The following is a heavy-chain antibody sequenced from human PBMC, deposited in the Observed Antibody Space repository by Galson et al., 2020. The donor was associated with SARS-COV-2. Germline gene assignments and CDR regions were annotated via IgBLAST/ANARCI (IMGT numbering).Heavy chain of an antibody. D-gene: IGHD3-10*01. J-gene: IGHJ6*02. CDR3: ARGDVITMVRGVIYYYYYGMDV. V-gene: IGHV3-13*01. CDR1: GFTFSSYD. Sequence: GESLKISCAASGFTFSSYDMHWVRQATGKGLEWVSAIGTAGDTYYPGSVKGRFTISRENAKNSLYLQMNSLRAGDTAVYYCARGDVITMVRGVIYYYYYGMDVWGPGTTVPVSS. CDR2: IGTAGDT.